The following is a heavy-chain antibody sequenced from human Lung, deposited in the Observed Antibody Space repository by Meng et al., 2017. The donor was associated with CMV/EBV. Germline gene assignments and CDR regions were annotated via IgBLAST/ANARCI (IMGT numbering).Heavy chain of an antibody. CDR1: GGFIISSNW. J-gene: IGHJ4*02. CDR3: ASFPPPGKQWLVTDY. Sequence: QVHLRGSGPGLVKPSGTLSLPCAVPGGFIISSNWWSWVRQPPGKGLEWIGEIYHSGSTNYNPSLKSRVTISVDKSKNQFSLKLSSVTAADTAVYYCASFPPPGKQWLVTDYWGQGTLVTVSS. D-gene: IGHD6-19*01. CDR2: IYHSGST. V-gene: IGHV4-4*02.